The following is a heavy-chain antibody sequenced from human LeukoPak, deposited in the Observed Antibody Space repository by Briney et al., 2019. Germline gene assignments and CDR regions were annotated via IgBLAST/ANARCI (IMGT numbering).Heavy chain of an antibody. CDR2: INPNSGGT. CDR1: GYTFTGYY. J-gene: IGHJ5*02. Sequence: ASVKVSCKASGYTFTGYYMHWVRQAPGQGLEWMGWINPNSGGTNYAQKFQGRVTMTRDMSTSTVYMELSSLRSEDTAVYYCARDYDFWSGYQLPQNWFDPWGQGTLVTVSS. D-gene: IGHD3-3*01. V-gene: IGHV1-2*02. CDR3: ARDYDFWSGYQLPQNWFDP.